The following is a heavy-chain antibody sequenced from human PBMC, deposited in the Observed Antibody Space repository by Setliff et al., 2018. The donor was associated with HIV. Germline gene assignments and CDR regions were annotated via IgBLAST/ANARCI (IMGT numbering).Heavy chain of an antibody. Sequence: PSETLSLTCAVYGASFSGSFWSWIRQSPGKGLEWIGQISHTGNTNYNPSLKSRVTISVDTSKRQFSLRLSSMTAADTAVYYCARGLDYGSGSSSYQRDSHSFSHWAQGTLVTVSS. D-gene: IGHD3-10*01. V-gene: IGHV4-34*01. CDR2: ISHTGNT. CDR1: GASFSGSF. CDR3: ARGLDYGSGSSSYQRDSHSFSH. J-gene: IGHJ4*02.